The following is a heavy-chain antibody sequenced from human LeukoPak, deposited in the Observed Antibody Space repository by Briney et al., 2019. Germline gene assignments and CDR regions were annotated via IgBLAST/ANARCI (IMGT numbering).Heavy chain of an antibody. Sequence: ASVKVSCKASGYTFNSYYIHWVRQAPGQGLEWTGWLNPNSGDTNYAQKFQGRVSMTRDTSVSTAYMDLSDLRSDDTAVYYCARGRHIEMTTMSGGSDYWGQGTLVTVSS. CDR1: GYTFNSYY. D-gene: IGHD5-24*01. J-gene: IGHJ4*02. CDR2: LNPNSGDT. CDR3: ARGRHIEMTTMSGGSDY. V-gene: IGHV1-2*02.